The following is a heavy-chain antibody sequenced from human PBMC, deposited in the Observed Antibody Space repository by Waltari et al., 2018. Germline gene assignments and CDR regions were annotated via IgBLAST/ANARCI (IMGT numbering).Heavy chain of an antibody. CDR1: GFIFSDYW. CDR2: INRDGTIT. J-gene: IGHJ4*02. Sequence: EVQLVESGGGIVQPGGSLRLSCAASGFIFSDYWMHWVRQAPGKGLVSVSLINRDGTITGYADSGKGRFTISRYNAKKTLFLQMDSLTAEDTAIYYCVLYSSEPLGDCWGQGTLVTVSS. D-gene: IGHD6-19*01. CDR3: VLYSSEPLGDC. V-gene: IGHV3-74*01.